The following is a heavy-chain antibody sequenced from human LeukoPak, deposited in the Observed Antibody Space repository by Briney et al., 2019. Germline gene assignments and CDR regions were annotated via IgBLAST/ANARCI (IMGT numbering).Heavy chain of an antibody. J-gene: IGHJ4*02. V-gene: IGHV1-46*01. CDR1: GYTFTSYY. D-gene: IGHD3-22*01. CDR3: ARGDHYYDSSGYHNHFDY. Sequence: GASVKVSCKASGYTFTSYYMHWVRHAPGQGLEWMGIINPSGGSTSYAQKFQGRVTMTRDTSTSTVYMELSSLRSEDTAVYYCARGDHYYDSSGYHNHFDYWGQGTLVTVSS. CDR2: INPSGGST.